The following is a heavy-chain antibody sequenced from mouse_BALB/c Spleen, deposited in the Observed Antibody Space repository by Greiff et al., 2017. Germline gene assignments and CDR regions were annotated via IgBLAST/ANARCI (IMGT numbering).Heavy chain of an antibody. D-gene: IGHD1-3*01. Sequence: DVMLVESGGGLVKPGGSLKLSCAASGFTFSSYAMSWVRQTSEKRLEWVASISSGGSTYDPDSVKGRFTISRDNARNILYLQMSSLRSEDTAMYYCERGSGFYYFDYWGQGTTLTVSS. CDR3: ERGSGFYYFDY. V-gene: IGHV5-6-5*01. CDR2: ISSGGST. J-gene: IGHJ2*01. CDR1: GFTFSSYA.